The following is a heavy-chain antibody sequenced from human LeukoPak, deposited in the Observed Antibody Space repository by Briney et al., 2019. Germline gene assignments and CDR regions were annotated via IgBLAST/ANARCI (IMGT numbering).Heavy chain of an antibody. V-gene: IGHV3-23*01. CDR3: AKDRYPQLRYFDY. CDR1: GFTFSSYA. Sequence: GGSLRLPCAASGFTFSSYAVSWVRQAPGRGLEWVSAISGSGGSTYYADSVKGRFTISRDNSKNTLYLQMNSLRAEDTAVYYCAKDRYPQLRYFDYWGQGTLVTVSS. D-gene: IGHD3-16*02. CDR2: ISGSGGST. J-gene: IGHJ4*02.